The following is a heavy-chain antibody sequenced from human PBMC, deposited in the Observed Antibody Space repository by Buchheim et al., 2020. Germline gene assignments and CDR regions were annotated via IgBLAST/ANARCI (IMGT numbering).Heavy chain of an antibody. V-gene: IGHV3-30*18. D-gene: IGHD2-15*01. CDR1: GFTFSRYH. CDR3: AKDRSYCSGGSCPNYFDY. Sequence: QVQLVESGGGVVQPGRSLRLSCAASGFTFSRYHMHWVRQAPGKGLEWLAVISYDGRHKYYADSVKGRVNISRDNSKNTMYLQMNSLRAEDTAVYYCAKDRSYCSGGSCPNYFDYWGQGTL. CDR2: ISYDGRHK. J-gene: IGHJ4*02.